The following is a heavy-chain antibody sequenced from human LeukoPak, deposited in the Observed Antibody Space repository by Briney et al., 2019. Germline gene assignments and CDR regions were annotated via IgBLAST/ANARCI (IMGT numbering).Heavy chain of an antibody. Sequence: SQTLSLTCTVSGGSISSGGYYWSWIRQHPGKGLEWIGYIYYSGSTYYNPSLKSRVSISVDTSKNQFSLKLSSVTAADTAVYYCARRRRDGYNYNWGQGTLVTVSS. J-gene: IGHJ4*02. CDR2: IYYSGST. V-gene: IGHV4-31*03. CDR1: GGSISSGGYY. D-gene: IGHD5-24*01. CDR3: ARRRRDGYNYN.